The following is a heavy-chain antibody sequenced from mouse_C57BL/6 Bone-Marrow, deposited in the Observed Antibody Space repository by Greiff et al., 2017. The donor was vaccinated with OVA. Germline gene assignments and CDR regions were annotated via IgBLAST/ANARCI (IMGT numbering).Heavy chain of an antibody. Sequence: EVKLVESGPGLVKPSPSLSLSCSVTGYSITSGYYWNWIRQFPENKLECMGYISYDGSNNYNPSLKNRISITRDTSKNQFFLKLNSVTTEDTATYYCERDRLPLFAYWGQGTLVTVSA. J-gene: IGHJ3*01. CDR2: ISYDGSN. V-gene: IGHV3-6*01. CDR3: ERDRLPLFAY. D-gene: IGHD2-13*01. CDR1: GYSITSGYY.